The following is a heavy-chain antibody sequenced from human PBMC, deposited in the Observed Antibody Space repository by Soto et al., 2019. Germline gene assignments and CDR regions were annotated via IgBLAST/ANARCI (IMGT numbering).Heavy chain of an antibody. V-gene: IGHV3-33*01. Sequence: GGSLRLSCAASGFTFSSYGMHWVRQAPGKGLEWVAVIWYDGSNKYYADSVKGRFTISRDNSKNTLYLQMNSLRAEDTAVYYCARDLRKDSSGFWFDPWGQGTLVTVSS. CDR2: IWYDGSNK. D-gene: IGHD6-19*01. CDR3: ARDLRKDSSGFWFDP. J-gene: IGHJ5*02. CDR1: GFTFSSYG.